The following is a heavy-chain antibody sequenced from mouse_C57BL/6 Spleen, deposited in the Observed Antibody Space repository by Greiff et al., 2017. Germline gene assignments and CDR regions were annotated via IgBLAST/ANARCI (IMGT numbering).Heavy chain of an antibody. D-gene: IGHD2-3*01. Sequence: EVKVEESGGGLVKPGGSLKLSCAASGFTFSSYAMSWVRQTPEKRLEWVATISDGGSYTYYPDNVKGRFTISRDNAKNNLYLQMSHLKSEDTAMYYCARAWLLRLYAMDYWGQGTSVTVSS. J-gene: IGHJ4*01. CDR2: ISDGGSYT. V-gene: IGHV5-4*03. CDR3: ARAWLLRLYAMDY. CDR1: GFTFSSYA.